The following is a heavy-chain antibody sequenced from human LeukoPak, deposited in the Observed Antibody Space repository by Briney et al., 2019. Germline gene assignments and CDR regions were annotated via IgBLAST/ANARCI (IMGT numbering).Heavy chain of an antibody. CDR3: ARVGYSSSREINIFDY. D-gene: IGHD6-13*01. V-gene: IGHV4-39*07. Sequence: PSETLSLTCTVSGGSISSSSYYWGWIRQPPGKGLEWIGSIYYSGSTYYNPSLKSRVTISVDTSKNQFSLKLSSVTAADTAVYYCARVGYSSSREINIFDYWGQGTLVTVSS. CDR1: GGSISSSSYY. J-gene: IGHJ4*02. CDR2: IYYSGST.